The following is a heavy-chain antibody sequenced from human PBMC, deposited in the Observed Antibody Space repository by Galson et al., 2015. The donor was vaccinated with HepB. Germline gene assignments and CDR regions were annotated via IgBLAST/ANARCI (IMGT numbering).Heavy chain of an antibody. CDR2: IYSGGST. V-gene: IGHV4-39*07. D-gene: IGHD3-3*01. CDR3: ARVRLRALFGVVMDIDGFDI. J-gene: IGHJ3*02. Sequence: ETLSLTCNVSGGSISSSYYYWGWIRRPPGKGLEWIGSIYSGGSTYYNPSLKSRITISEVTSKSQFSLNLTSVTAADTAVYYCARVRLRALFGVVMDIDGFDIWGQGTVVTVSS. CDR1: GGSISSSYYY.